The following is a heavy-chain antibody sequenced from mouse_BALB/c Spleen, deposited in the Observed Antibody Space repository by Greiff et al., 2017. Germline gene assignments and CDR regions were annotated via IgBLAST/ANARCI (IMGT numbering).Heavy chain of an antibody. V-gene: IGHV1-14*01. CDR2: IDPYNGGT. D-gene: IGHD1-1*01. CDR1: GYTFTSYV. CDR3: ARIYGSSYDWYFDV. J-gene: IGHJ1*01. Sequence: EVQLQQSGPELVKPGASVKMSCKASGYTFTSYVMHWVKQKPGQGLEWIGYIDPYNGGTSYNQKFKGKATLTVDKSSSTAFMHLNSLTSEDSAVYYCARIYGSSYDWYFDVWGAGTTVTVSS.